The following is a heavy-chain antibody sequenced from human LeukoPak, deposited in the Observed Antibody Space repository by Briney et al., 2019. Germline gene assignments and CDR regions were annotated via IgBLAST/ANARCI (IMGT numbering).Heavy chain of an antibody. CDR1: GFTLSSYA. D-gene: IGHD5-12*01. J-gene: IGHJ6*04. CDR3: ARGVDINYYGMDV. Sequence: TGGSLRLSCAASGFTLSSYAMHWVRQAPGKGLEWVAVISYDGANKYYADSVRGRFTISRDNSKNTLYLQMNSLRAEDTAVYYCARGVDINYYGMDVWGKGTTVTVSS. CDR2: ISYDGANK. V-gene: IGHV3-30*14.